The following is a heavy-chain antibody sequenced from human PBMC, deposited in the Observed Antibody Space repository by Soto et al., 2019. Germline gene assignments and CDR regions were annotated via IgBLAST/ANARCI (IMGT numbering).Heavy chain of an antibody. J-gene: IGHJ4*02. Sequence: EMQLSESGGGLVRPGGSMRLSCGGAEFTFSGSAVSWVRQAPGRGLEWVSGISGGGSTEYADSVKGRFGISRDNSKDTVYLYMNSLRDDDTAVYYCARQKGDIVARPPDHWGQGILVTVSS. V-gene: IGHV3-23*01. CDR3: ARQKGDIVARPPDH. CDR1: EFTFSGSA. CDR2: ISGGGST. D-gene: IGHD5-12*01.